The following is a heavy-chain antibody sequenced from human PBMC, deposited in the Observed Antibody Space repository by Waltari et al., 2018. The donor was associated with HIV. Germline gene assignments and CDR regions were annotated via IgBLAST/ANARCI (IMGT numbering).Heavy chain of an antibody. CDR2: ISYSGNT. J-gene: IGHJ4*02. CDR3: ARGTTLGNGIFDS. V-gene: IGHV4-30-4*08. Sequence: QVQLQESGPGLVKTSQTLSLTCTVSGGPFSGGNYYWSWIRQRPGKGLEWVGYISYSGNTDYNPSLESRLTISVDSHKNHFSLRLSSMTAADTAVYYCARGTTLGNGIFDSWGQGTPVTVSS. CDR1: GGPFSGGNYY. D-gene: IGHD3-16*01.